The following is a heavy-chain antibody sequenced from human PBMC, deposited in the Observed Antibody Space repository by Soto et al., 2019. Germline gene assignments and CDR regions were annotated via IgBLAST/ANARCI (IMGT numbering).Heavy chain of an antibody. CDR2: ISPGDSDT. Sequence: GESLKISCNASGYSFTIYCIGLVLQMPGKGLVWMGIISPGDSDTRYSPSFQGQVTISADKSINTAYLQWSSLKASDTAMYYCARSDTLTGYFDYWGQGTLVTVSS. D-gene: IGHD3-9*01. J-gene: IGHJ4*02. CDR1: GYSFTIYC. V-gene: IGHV5-51*01. CDR3: ARSDTLTGYFDY.